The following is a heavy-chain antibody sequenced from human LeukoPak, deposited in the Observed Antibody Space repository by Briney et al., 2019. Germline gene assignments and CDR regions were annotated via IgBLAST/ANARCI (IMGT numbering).Heavy chain of an antibody. J-gene: IGHJ5*02. Sequence: GGSLRLSRAASGFTFDDYAMHWVRQAPGKGLEWVSGISWNSGSIGYADSVKGRFTISRDNAKNSLYLQMNSLRAEDMAVYYCARDCGGDCYGSSGFDPWGQGTLVTVSS. D-gene: IGHD2-21*02. CDR1: GFTFDDYA. V-gene: IGHV3-9*03. CDR3: ARDCGGDCYGSSGFDP. CDR2: ISWNSGSI.